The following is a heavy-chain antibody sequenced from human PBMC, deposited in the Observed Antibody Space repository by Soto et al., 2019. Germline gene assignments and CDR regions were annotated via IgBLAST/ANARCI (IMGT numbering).Heavy chain of an antibody. CDR3: TSEDY. J-gene: IGHJ4*02. Sequence: GASVKVSCKASGYIFTNHFIHWVRQAPGEGLEWVGWINAGTGDTQYSQKLQGRVTLTRDTSANTVYMDLSSLKSEDTSIYYCTSEDYWGQGTLVTVSS. CDR1: GYIFTNHF. V-gene: IGHV1-3*01. CDR2: INAGTGDT.